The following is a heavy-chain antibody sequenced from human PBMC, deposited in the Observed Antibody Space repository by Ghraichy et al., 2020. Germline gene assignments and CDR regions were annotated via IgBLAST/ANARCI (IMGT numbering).Heavy chain of an antibody. V-gene: IGHV3-21*01. CDR3: ASDCHFGVVITACMDV. CDR1: GFTFSSYS. J-gene: IGHJ6*02. Sequence: GESLNISCAASGFTFSSYSMNWVRQAPGKGLEWVSSISSSSSYIYYADSVKGRFTISRDNAKNSLYLQMNSLRAEDTAVYYCASDCHFGVVITACMDVWGQGTTVTVSS. CDR2: ISSSSSYI. D-gene: IGHD3-3*01.